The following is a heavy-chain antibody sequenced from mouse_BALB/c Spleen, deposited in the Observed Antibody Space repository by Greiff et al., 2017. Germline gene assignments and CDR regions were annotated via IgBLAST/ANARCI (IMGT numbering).Heavy chain of an antibody. J-gene: IGHJ4*01. CDR3: ARGRAGEGDY. CDR1: GFTFSSYA. V-gene: IGHV5-6-5*01. D-gene: IGHD2-13*01. CDR2: ISSGGST. Sequence: EVQLVESGGGLVKPGGSLKLSCAASGFTFSSYAMSWVRQTPEKRLEWVASISSGGSTYYPDSVKGRFTISRDNARNILYLQMSSLRSEDTAMYCCARGRAGEGDYWGQGTSVTVSS.